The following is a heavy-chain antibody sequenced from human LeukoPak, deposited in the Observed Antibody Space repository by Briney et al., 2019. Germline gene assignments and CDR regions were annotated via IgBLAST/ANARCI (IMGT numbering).Heavy chain of an antibody. D-gene: IGHD1-1*01. V-gene: IGHV4-39*01. CDR2: MYYSGST. CDR3: ATGRRRLIYDY. Sequence: PSETLSLTCTVSGGSITSGSYYWGWLRQPPGKGLEWIGQMYYSGSTYYNPSLKGRVSISVDTSRNQFSLKLSSVAAADTAVYYCATGRRRLIYDYWGQGTLVTVS. J-gene: IGHJ4*02. CDR1: GGSITSGSYY.